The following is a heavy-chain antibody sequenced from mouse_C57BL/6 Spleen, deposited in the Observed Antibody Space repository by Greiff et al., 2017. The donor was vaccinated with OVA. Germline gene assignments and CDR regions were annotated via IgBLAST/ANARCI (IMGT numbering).Heavy chain of an antibody. CDR2: IYPRSGNT. V-gene: IGHV1-81*01. J-gene: IGHJ2*01. CDR3: AFITTVVGGY. CDR1: GYTFTSYG. Sequence: VQRVESGAELARPGASVKLSCKASGYTFTSYGISWVKQRTGQGLEWIGEIYPRSGNTYYNEKFKGKATLTADKSSSTAYMELRSLTSEDSAVYFCAFITTVVGGYWGQGTTLTVSS. D-gene: IGHD1-1*01.